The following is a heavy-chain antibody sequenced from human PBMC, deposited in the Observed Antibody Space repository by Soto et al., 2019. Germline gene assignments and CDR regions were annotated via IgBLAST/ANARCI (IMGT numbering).Heavy chain of an antibody. CDR1: GYTFTNFG. J-gene: IGHJ4*02. V-gene: IGHV1-18*01. D-gene: IGHD3-16*01. CDR2: ISAYNGNT. Sequence: QVQLVQSGAEVKKPGASVKVSCKASGYTFTNFGISWVRQAPGQGLEWMGWISAYNGNTNYEKNFQGRVTMTTDTATSTSYMKLRRLRSDDTAVYYCARGGTPIDYCGQGTLVTVTT. CDR3: ARGGTPIDY.